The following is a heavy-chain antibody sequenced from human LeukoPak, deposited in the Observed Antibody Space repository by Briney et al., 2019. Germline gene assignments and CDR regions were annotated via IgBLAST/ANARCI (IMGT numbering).Heavy chain of an antibody. CDR1: GGSISSYH. Sequence: PSETLSLTCTVSGGSISSYHWSWIRQPPGKGLEWIGYIHFSGSTSYSPSLKSRVTISVDTSKNQFSLKLSSVTAADTAVYYCARGSGTWVTWGQGTLVTVSS. J-gene: IGHJ5*02. V-gene: IGHV4-59*12. D-gene: IGHD2-21*01. CDR3: ARGSGTWVT. CDR2: IHFSGST.